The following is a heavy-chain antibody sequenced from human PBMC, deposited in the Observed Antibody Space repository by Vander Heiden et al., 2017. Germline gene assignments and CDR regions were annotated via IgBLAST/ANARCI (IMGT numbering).Heavy chain of an antibody. J-gene: IGHJ4*02. CDR1: GGSISSSRYY. CDR2: IYYSGST. Sequence: QLQLQDSGPGLVKPSETLSLTCTVPGGSISSSRYYWGWIRQPPGKGLEWIGSIYYSGSTYYNPSLKSRVTISVDTSKNQFSLKLSSVTAADTAVYYCARLGNIVLMVYVDYWGQGTLVTVSS. CDR3: ARLGNIVLMVYVDY. V-gene: IGHV4-39*01. D-gene: IGHD2-8*01.